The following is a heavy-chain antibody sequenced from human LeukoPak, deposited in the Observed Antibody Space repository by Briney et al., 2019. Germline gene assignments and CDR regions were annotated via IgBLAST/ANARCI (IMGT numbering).Heavy chain of an antibody. V-gene: IGHV3-11*04. CDR3: AGYCSGGSCYYYYMDV. Sequence: PGGXXXXSCAASGFTFSDYYMSWIRQAQGKGLEWVSYISSSGSTIYYADSVKGRFTISRDNAKNSLYMQMNSLRAEDTAVYYCAGYCSGGSCYYYYMDVWGKGTTVTVSS. D-gene: IGHD2-15*01. J-gene: IGHJ6*03. CDR2: ISSSGSTI. CDR1: GFTFSDYY.